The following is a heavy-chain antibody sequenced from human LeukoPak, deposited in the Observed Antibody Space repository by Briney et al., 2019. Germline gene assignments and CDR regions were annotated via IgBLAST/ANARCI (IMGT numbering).Heavy chain of an antibody. V-gene: IGHV3-33*01. J-gene: IGHJ4*02. Sequence: PGGSLRLSCAASGFTFSVYGMHWVRQAPGKGLEWAAVMWYDGSNKYYEDSVKGRFTISRDNSKNTLYLEMSSLRAEDTAVYFCARAGGSYYYYFDYWGQGTLVTVSS. CDR3: ARAGGSYYYYFDY. CDR1: GFTFSVYG. D-gene: IGHD1-26*01. CDR2: MWYDGSNK.